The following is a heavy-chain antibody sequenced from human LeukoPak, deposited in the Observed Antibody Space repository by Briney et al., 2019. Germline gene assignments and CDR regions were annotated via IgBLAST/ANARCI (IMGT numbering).Heavy chain of an antibody. Sequence: GGSLRLSCAASGFTFSNAWMSWVRQAPGKGLEWVGRIKSKTDGGTTDYAAPVKGRFTISRDDSKNTLYLQMNSLKTEDTAVYYCTTALPRRSPMTTVTTNDYWGQGTLVTVSS. V-gene: IGHV3-15*01. D-gene: IGHD4-17*01. CDR3: TTALPRRSPMTTVTTNDY. CDR2: IKSKTDGGTT. J-gene: IGHJ4*02. CDR1: GFTFSNAW.